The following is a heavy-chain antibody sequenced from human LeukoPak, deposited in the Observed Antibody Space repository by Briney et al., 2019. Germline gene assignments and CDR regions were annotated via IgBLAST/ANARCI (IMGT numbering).Heavy chain of an antibody. V-gene: IGHV3-23*01. CDR1: GFTFSDYA. J-gene: IGHJ4*02. D-gene: IGHD6-13*01. CDR3: ARAPYSSSWYLDY. CDR2: IGGSGGST. Sequence: GGSLRLSCAASGFTFSDYAMSWVRQAPGKGLEWVSIIGGSGGSTYYADSVKGRFTISRDNSKNTLYLQMNSLRAEDTAVYYCARAPYSSSWYLDYWGQGTLVTVSS.